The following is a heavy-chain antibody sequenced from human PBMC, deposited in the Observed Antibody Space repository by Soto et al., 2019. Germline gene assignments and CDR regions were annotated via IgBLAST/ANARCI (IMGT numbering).Heavy chain of an antibody. V-gene: IGHV4-30-2*03. J-gene: IGHJ4*02. CDR2: IYHSGST. D-gene: IGHD6-13*01. CDR1: CGYISSGGYS. Sequence: SETLSVTCAVLCGYISSGGYSWSWIRQPPGKGLEWIGYIYHSGSTYYNPSLKSRVTISVDTSKNQFSLKLSSVTAADTAVYYCARHRTSSWYYFFDYWGQGTLVTVSS. CDR3: ARHRTSSWYYFFDY.